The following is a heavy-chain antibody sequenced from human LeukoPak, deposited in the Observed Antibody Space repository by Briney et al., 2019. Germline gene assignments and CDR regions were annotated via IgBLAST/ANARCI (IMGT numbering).Heavy chain of an antibody. Sequence: WASVKVSCKAPGGTFSSYAISWVRQAPGQGLEWMGRIIPILGIANYAQKFQGRVTITADKSTSTAYMELSSLRSEDTAVYYCARGSPLYSSGWAFDYWGQGTLVTVSS. J-gene: IGHJ4*02. CDR1: GGTFSSYA. CDR3: ARGSPLYSSGWAFDY. CDR2: IIPILGIA. D-gene: IGHD6-19*01. V-gene: IGHV1-69*04.